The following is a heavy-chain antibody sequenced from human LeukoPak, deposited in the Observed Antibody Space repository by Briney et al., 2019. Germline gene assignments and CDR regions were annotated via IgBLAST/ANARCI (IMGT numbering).Heavy chain of an antibody. CDR3: TTGLGVITRSRY. Sequence: PGGSLRLSCAASGFTFSNAWMSWVRQAPGKGLEWVGRINSKTDGGTTDYAAPVKGRFTISRDDSKNTLYLQMNSLKTEDTAVYYCTTGLGVITRSRYWGQGTLDTVSS. J-gene: IGHJ4*02. CDR1: GFTFSNAW. V-gene: IGHV3-15*01. D-gene: IGHD3-10*01. CDR2: INSKTDGGTT.